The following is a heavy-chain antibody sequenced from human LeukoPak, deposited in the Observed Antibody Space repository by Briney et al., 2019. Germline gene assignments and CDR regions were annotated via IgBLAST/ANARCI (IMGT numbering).Heavy chain of an antibody. D-gene: IGHD1-26*01. Sequence: GGSLRLSCAASGFTFSSYWLSWVRQAPGKGLEWVANIKQDGSEKYYVDSVKGRFTISRDNAKNSLYLQMNSLRAEDTAVYYCAREGGSLYFDYWGQGTLVTVSS. CDR1: GFTFSSYW. J-gene: IGHJ4*02. CDR3: AREGGSLYFDY. V-gene: IGHV3-7*01. CDR2: IKQDGSEK.